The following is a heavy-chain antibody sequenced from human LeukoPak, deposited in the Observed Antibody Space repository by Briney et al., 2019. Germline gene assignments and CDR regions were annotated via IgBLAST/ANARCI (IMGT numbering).Heavy chain of an antibody. CDR1: GFTFSSYA. V-gene: IGHV3-23*01. D-gene: IGHD3-10*01. CDR3: AKDLHYGSGSFDY. J-gene: IGHJ4*02. Sequence: GGSLRLSCAASGFTFSSYAMSWVRQAPGKGLEGVSAISGSGGSTYYADSVKGRFTISRDNSQNTLYLQMHSLRAEDTAVYYCAKDLHYGSGSFDYWGQGTLVTVSS. CDR2: ISGSGGST.